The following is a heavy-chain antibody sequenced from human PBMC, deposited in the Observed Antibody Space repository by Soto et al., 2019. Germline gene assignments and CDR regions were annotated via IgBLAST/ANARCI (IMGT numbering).Heavy chain of an antibody. V-gene: IGHV1-18*01. Sequence: ASVKVSCKASGYTFTSYGISWVRQAPGQGLEWMGWISAYNGNTNYAQKLQGRVTMTTDTSTSTAYMELRSLRSDDTAVYYCARVQSSSSPLSVGWFDPWGQGTLVTVSS. CDR1: GYTFTSYG. CDR2: ISAYNGNT. J-gene: IGHJ5*02. CDR3: ARVQSSSSPLSVGWFDP. D-gene: IGHD6-6*01.